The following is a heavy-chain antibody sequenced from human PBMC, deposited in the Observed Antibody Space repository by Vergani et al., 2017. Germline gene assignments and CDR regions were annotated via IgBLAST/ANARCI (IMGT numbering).Heavy chain of an antibody. V-gene: IGHV3-23*01. D-gene: IGHD3-22*01. CDR1: GFTFSSYA. CDR3: AKEAGYCDSSGRNAFDI. J-gene: IGHJ3*02. CDR2: ISGSGGST. Sequence: EVQLLESGGGLVQPGGSLRLSCAASGFTFSSYAMSWVRQAPGKGLEWVSAISGSGGSTYYEDSVKGRFTISRDNSKNTLYLQMNSLRAEDTAVYYCAKEAGYCDSSGRNAFDIWGQGTMVTVSS.